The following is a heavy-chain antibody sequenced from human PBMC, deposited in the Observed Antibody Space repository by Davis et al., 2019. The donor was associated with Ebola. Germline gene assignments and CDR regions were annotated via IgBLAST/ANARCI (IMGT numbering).Heavy chain of an antibody. V-gene: IGHV1-18*01. CDR2: ISAYNGNT. D-gene: IGHD1-26*01. J-gene: IGHJ4*02. Sequence: AASVKVSCKASGGTFSSYAISWVRQAPGQGLEWMGWISAYNGNTNYAQKLQGRVTMTTDTSTSTAYMELRSLRSDDTAVYYCARWGQGGVGATLFDYWGQGTLVTVSS. CDR1: GGTFSSYA. CDR3: ARWGQGGVGATLFDY.